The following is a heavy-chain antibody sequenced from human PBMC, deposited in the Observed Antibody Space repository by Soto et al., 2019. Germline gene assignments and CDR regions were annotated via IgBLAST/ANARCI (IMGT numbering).Heavy chain of an antibody. CDR1: GFSFSTYA. CDR2: ISYDGSNA. CDR3: ARDGGGFGELLLNSYDAFDL. Sequence: QEQLVESGGGVVQPGTSLRLSCTASGFSFSTYAMYWVRQAPGKGLEWVANISYDGSNAQYADSVKGRFTVARDNSKNTLYLQMHSLTAEDTAVYYCARDGGGFGELLLNSYDAFDLWGQGKLVTVSS. V-gene: IGHV3-30*04. J-gene: IGHJ3*01. D-gene: IGHD3-10*01.